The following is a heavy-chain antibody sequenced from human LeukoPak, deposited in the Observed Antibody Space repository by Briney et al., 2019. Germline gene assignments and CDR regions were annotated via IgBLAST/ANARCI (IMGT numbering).Heavy chain of an antibody. CDR2: SRNKADSYTA. Sequence: GGPLRLSCAASGFTFIDSFMSWVRQAPGKGLEWVGRSRNKADSYTAEYAASVKGRFTISRDESKNSLYLQISSLETEDAAVYYCATSSWYRLAYWGQGSLVTVSS. D-gene: IGHD6-13*01. CDR3: ATSSWYRLAY. J-gene: IGHJ4*02. V-gene: IGHV3-72*01. CDR1: GFTFIDSF.